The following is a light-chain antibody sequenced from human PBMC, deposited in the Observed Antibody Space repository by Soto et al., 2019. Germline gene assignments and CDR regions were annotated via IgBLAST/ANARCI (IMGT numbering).Light chain of an antibody. J-gene: IGKJ1*01. Sequence: EIVLTQSPGTLSLSPGARAPLSCRASQSVSSSYLAWYQQKPGQAPRLLIYGASSRATDIPDRFSGSGSGTDFTLTISRLEPEDFAVYYCQQYGSSPWTFGQGTKVDNK. CDR1: QSVSSSY. CDR2: GAS. V-gene: IGKV3-20*01. CDR3: QQYGSSPWT.